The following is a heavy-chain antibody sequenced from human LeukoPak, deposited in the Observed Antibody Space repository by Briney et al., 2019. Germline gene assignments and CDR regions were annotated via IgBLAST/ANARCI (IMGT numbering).Heavy chain of an antibody. Sequence: GGSLRLSCAASGFTFSSYSMNWVRQAPGKGLEWVSSISSSSSYIYYADSVKGRFTISRDNAKNSPYLQMNSLRAEDTAVYYCARGSGFAPDDAFDIWGQGTMVTVSS. CDR3: ARGSGFAPDDAFDI. CDR2: ISSSSSYI. J-gene: IGHJ3*02. CDR1: GFTFSSYS. D-gene: IGHD3-10*01. V-gene: IGHV3-21*01.